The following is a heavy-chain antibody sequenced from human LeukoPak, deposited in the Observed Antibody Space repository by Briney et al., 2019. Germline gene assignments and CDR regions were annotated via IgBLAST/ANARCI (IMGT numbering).Heavy chain of an antibody. CDR2: MNPNSGNT. Sequence: ASVKVSCKASGYTFTSYDINWVRQATGQGLEWMGWMNPNSGNTGYAQKFQGRVTMTRNTSISTAYMELSSLRSEDTAVYYCARARITMVRGVHYYYYMDVWGKGTTVTISS. V-gene: IGHV1-8*01. J-gene: IGHJ6*03. CDR1: GYTFTSYD. D-gene: IGHD3-10*01. CDR3: ARARITMVRGVHYYYYMDV.